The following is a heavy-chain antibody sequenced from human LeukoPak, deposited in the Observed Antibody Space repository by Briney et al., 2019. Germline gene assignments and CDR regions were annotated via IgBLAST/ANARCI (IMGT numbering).Heavy chain of an antibody. Sequence: HTGGSLRLSCAASGFTFNKYAMGWVSQAPGNGLEWVSIISASGDTTHYADSVEGRFTISRDNSKDTLYLQMNSLRAEDTAVYYCASCWWPHRKFDYWGRGTLVTVSS. CDR3: ASCWWPHRKFDY. V-gene: IGHV3-23*01. CDR2: ISASGDTT. J-gene: IGHJ4*02. D-gene: IGHD2-8*02. CDR1: GFTFNKYA.